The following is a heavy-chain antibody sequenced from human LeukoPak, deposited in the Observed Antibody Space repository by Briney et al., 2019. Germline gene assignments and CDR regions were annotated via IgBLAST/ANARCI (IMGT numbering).Heavy chain of an antibody. CDR3: TRRVSTTRWFDP. Sequence: GGSLRLSCAASGFTFSSYWLHWVRHVPGKGLVRVSRISNDGSTTIYADSVKGRFTISRDNAENTLYLQMNSLRVEDTAVYYCTRRVSTTRWFDPWGQGTLVTVSS. CDR1: GFTFSSYW. V-gene: IGHV3-74*01. J-gene: IGHJ5*02. D-gene: IGHD2-15*01. CDR2: ISNDGSTT.